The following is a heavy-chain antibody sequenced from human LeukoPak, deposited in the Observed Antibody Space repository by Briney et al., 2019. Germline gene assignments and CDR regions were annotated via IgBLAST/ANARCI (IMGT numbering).Heavy chain of an antibody. J-gene: IGHJ6*02. CDR2: IYFSGCT. CDR3: ARVEPPAYYYGMDV. D-gene: IGHD1-1*01. Sequence: SETLSLTCTVSGGSISSYYWSWIRQPPGKGLEWIGHIYFSGCTNYNASLQSRVTISVDTSKNQFSLNLKSVTAADTAVYYCARVEPPAYYYGMDVWGQGTTVIVSS. V-gene: IGHV4-59*01. CDR1: GGSISSYY.